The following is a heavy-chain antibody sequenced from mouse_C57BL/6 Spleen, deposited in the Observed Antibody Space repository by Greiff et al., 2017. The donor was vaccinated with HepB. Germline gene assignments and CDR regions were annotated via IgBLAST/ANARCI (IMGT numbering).Heavy chain of an antibody. J-gene: IGHJ2*01. CDR2: IYPGSGNT. CDR1: GYSFTSYY. V-gene: IGHV1-66*01. D-gene: IGHD1-1*01. Sequence: VQLQQSGPELVKPGASVKISCKASGYSFTSYYIHWVKQRPGQGLGWIGWIYPGSGNTKYNEKFKGKATLTADTSSSTAYMQLSSLTSEDSAVYYCASGDYYGSSYVYFDYWGQGTTLTVSS. CDR3: ASGDYYGSSYVYFDY.